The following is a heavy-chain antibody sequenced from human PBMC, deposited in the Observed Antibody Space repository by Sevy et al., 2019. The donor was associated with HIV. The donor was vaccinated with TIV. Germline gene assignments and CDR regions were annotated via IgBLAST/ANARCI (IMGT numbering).Heavy chain of an antibody. CDR2: INPNSGGT. V-gene: IGHV1-2*06. Sequence: ASVKVSCKASGYTFTGYYMHWVRQAPGQGLEWMGRINPNSGGTNYAQKFQGRVTMTRDTSISTAYMELSRLRSDDTAVYYCARGDISRGFITWYYFDYWGQGTLVTVSS. CDR1: GYTFTGYY. J-gene: IGHJ4*02. CDR3: ARGDISRGFITWYYFDY. D-gene: IGHD2-15*01.